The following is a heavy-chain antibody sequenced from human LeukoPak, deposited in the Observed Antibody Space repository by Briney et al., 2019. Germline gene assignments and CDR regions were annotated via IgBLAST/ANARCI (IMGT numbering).Heavy chain of an antibody. V-gene: IGHV3-23*01. Sequence: GGSLRLACVAAGFSFNNYAMSWVRQAPGRGLEWVSSIGGGGGSTYYADSVTGRVTMSRDNSKNPLYLQMTSLRAEDTAVYFCAKEGDSSGYYVILCFFDYWGQGTLVTVSS. CDR3: AKEGDSSGYYVILCFFDY. J-gene: IGHJ4*02. D-gene: IGHD6-19*01. CDR1: GFSFNNYA. CDR2: IGGGGGST.